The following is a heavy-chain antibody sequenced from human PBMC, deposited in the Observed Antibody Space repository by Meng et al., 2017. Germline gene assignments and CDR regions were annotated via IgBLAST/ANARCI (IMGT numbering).Heavy chain of an antibody. CDR1: GGSISSYY. D-gene: IGHD6-19*01. J-gene: IGHJ6*02. CDR3: ARGSSGYYYKEYGMDV. V-gene: IGHV4-59*01. Sequence: GSLRLSCTVSGGSISSYYWSWIRQPPGKGLEWIGYIYYSGSTNYNPSLKSRVTISVDTSKNQFSLKLSSVTAADTAVYYCARGSSGYYYKEYGMDVWGQGTTVTVSS. CDR2: IYYSGST.